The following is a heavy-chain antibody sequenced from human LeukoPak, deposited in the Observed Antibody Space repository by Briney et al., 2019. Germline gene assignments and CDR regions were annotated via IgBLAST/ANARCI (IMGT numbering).Heavy chain of an antibody. J-gene: IGHJ5*02. CDR3: ARDRGRILSFDP. CDR1: GYTFTSYA. CDR2: INAGNGNT. D-gene: IGHD3-10*01. Sequence: ASVKVFCKASGYTFTSYAMHWVRQAPGQRLEWMGWINAGNGNTKYSQKFQGRVTITRDTSASTAYMELSSLRSEDTAVYYCARDRGRILSFDPWGQGTLVTVSS. V-gene: IGHV1-3*01.